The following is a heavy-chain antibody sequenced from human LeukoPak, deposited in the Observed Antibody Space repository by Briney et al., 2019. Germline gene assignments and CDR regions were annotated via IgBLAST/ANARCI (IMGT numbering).Heavy chain of an antibody. CDR2: ISGSGGST. Sequence: PGGSLRLSCAASGFTFSSYAMSWVRQAPGKGLEWVSAISGSGGSTYYADSVKGRFTISRDNSKNTLYLQMNSLRAEDTAVYYCARQGIVVVTKIPYFDSWGQGTLVTVSS. V-gene: IGHV3-23*01. D-gene: IGHD3-22*01. CDR1: GFTFSSYA. J-gene: IGHJ4*02. CDR3: ARQGIVVVTKIPYFDS.